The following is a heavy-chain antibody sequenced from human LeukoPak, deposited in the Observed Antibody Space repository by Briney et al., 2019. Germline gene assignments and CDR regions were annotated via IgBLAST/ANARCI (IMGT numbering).Heavy chain of an antibody. J-gene: IGHJ4*02. CDR3: VRQQLGAEGALDY. Sequence: GGSLRLSCATSGFTFSSYAMSWVRQAPGKGLEWVSGIGASGGSTYYADSVKGRFTISRDNSKNTLYLQMNSLRAEDTAVYYCVRQQLGAEGALDYWGQGTLVTVSS. CDR2: IGASGGST. D-gene: IGHD6-13*01. V-gene: IGHV3-23*01. CDR1: GFTFSSYA.